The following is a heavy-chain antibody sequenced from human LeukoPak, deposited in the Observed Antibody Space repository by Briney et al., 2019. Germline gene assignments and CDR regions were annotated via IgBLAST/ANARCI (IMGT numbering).Heavy chain of an antibody. D-gene: IGHD3-22*01. CDR1: GYTFTGYY. J-gene: IGHJ4*02. Sequence: GASVKVSCKASGYTFTGYYMHWVRQAPGQGLEWMGWINPNSGGTNYAQKFQGRVTLTRDTSISTAYMELSRLRSDDTAVYYCAREEVVVTYFGYWGQGTLVTVSS. CDR2: INPNSGGT. CDR3: AREEVVVTYFGY. V-gene: IGHV1-2*02.